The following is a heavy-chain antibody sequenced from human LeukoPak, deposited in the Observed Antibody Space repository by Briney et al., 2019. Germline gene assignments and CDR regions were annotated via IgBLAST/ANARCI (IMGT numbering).Heavy chain of an antibody. CDR2: ISGSGGST. V-gene: IGHV3-23*01. CDR3: AKVLSSSWYYFDY. J-gene: IGHJ4*02. CDR1: GFTFSSYA. D-gene: IGHD6-13*01. Sequence: HPGGSLRLSCAASGFTFSSYAMSWVRQAPGKGLEWVSAISGSGGSTYYADSVKGRFTISRDNSKYTLYLQMNSLRAEDTAVYYCAKVLSSSWYYFDYWGQGTLVTVSS.